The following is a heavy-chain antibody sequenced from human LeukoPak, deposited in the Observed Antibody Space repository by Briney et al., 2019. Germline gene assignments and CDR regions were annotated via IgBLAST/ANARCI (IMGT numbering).Heavy chain of an antibody. V-gene: IGHV1-69*05. J-gene: IGHJ4*02. D-gene: IGHD3-3*01. CDR2: IIPIFGTA. Sequence: SVKVSCKASGGTFSSYAISWVRQAPGQGLEWMGGIIPIFGTANYAQKFQGTVTITTDESTSTAYMELSSLRSEDTAVYYCARGPIFGVKGAYFDYWGQGTLVTVSS. CDR1: GGTFSSYA. CDR3: ARGPIFGVKGAYFDY.